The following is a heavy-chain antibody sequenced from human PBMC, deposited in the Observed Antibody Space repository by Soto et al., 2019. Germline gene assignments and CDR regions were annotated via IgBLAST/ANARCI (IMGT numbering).Heavy chain of an antibody. D-gene: IGHD2-21*02. CDR3: ARTYCGGDCYPTPRYYGIDV. J-gene: IGHJ6*02. CDR2: ISSSGSYT. CDR1: GFTFSDYY. Sequence: GGSLRLSCAGSGFTFSDYYMSWIRQAPGKGLEWVSYISSSGSYTNYADSVKGRFTISRDNAKNSLYLQMKSLRAEDTAVYYCARTYCGGDCYPTPRYYGIDVWGQGTTVPVS. V-gene: IGHV3-11*06.